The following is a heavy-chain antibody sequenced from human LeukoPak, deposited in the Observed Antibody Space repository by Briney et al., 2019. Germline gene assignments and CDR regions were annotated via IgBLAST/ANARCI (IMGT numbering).Heavy chain of an antibody. Sequence: VASVKVSCKASGYTFTGYYMHWVRQAPGRGLEWMGWINPNSGGTNYAQKFQGRVTMTRDTSISTAYMELSSLRSEDTAVYYCARGGHIVVVTAPEKMDVWGKGTTVTISS. J-gene: IGHJ6*04. CDR3: ARGGHIVVVTAPEKMDV. D-gene: IGHD2-21*02. CDR2: INPNSGGT. V-gene: IGHV1-2*02. CDR1: GYTFTGYY.